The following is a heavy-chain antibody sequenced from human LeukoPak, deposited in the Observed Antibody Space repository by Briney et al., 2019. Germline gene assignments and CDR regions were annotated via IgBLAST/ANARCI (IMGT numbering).Heavy chain of an antibody. CDR2: IYHSGST. Sequence: ASQTLSLTCAVSGGSISSGGYSWSWIRQPPGKGLEWIGYIYHSGSTYYNPSLKSRVTISVDTSKNQFSLKLSSVTAADTAVYYCARSIDTATPNDYWGQGTLVTVSS. D-gene: IGHD5-18*01. V-gene: IGHV4-30-2*02. CDR3: ARSIDTATPNDY. CDR1: GGSISSGGYS. J-gene: IGHJ4*02.